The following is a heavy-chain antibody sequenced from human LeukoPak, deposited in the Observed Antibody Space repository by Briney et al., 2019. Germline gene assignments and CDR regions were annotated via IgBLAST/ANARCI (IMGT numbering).Heavy chain of an antibody. CDR2: IYYSGST. V-gene: IGHV4-39*07. J-gene: IGHJ3*01. CDR3: ARAPRTGAWDMITFGGVIVHGDAFDF. Sequence: PSDTLSLTCAVSGGSLISTTYYWGWLRQPPGKGLEWIGSIYYSGSTYYNPSLKSRVTVSVDMSKNQFSLQLSSVTAADTAVYYCARAPRTGAWDMITFGGVIVHGDAFDFWGQGTMVTVSS. D-gene: IGHD3-16*02. CDR1: GGSLISTTYY.